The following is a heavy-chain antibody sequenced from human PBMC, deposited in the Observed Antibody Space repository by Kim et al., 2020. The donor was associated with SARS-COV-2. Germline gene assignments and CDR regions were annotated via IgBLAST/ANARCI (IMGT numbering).Heavy chain of an antibody. D-gene: IGHD3-10*01. J-gene: IGHJ3*02. Sequence: AESVYGRFTIPSHNSKNTMYLQMSSLRAEETAVYYCVKARGGASDAFDIWGQGTMVTVSS. V-gene: IGHV3-64D*09. CDR3: VKARGGASDAFDI.